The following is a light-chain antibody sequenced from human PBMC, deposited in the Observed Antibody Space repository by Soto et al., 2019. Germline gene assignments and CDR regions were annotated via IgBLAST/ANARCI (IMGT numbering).Light chain of an antibody. CDR2: GAS. V-gene: IGKV3-20*01. J-gene: IGKJ3*01. CDR1: QSISSNY. CDR3: QQYGSSRFT. Sequence: EIVLTQSPCTLSLSPGERATLSCRASQSISSNYLAWYQQKPGQAPRLLVYGASSRATGIPDRFSGSGSGTDFTLTISRLEPEDFAVYYCQQYGSSRFTFGPGTKVDFK.